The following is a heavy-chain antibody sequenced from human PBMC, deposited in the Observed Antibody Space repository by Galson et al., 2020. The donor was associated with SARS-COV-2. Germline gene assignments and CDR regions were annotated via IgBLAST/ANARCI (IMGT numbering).Heavy chain of an antibody. CDR2: ISYDGTTI. Sequence: GGSLRLSCAASGFTFSSSAMHWVRQAPGKGLEWVAIISYDGTTIYKSDSVKGRFTISRDISKNILYLQMNRWRPEGTGVYYCARETDDESSSWYDYWGQGTLVTVSP. CDR3: ARETDDESSSWYDY. CDR1: GFTFSSSA. J-gene: IGHJ4*02. V-gene: IGHV3-30*04. D-gene: IGHD3-22*01.